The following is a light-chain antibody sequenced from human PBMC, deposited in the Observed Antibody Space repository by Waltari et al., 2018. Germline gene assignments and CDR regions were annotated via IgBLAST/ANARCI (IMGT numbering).Light chain of an antibody. Sequence: EILLTQSPGTLSLSPGERATLSCRASQSVTRALAWDQQKPGQAPRLLIYGASNRATGIPDRVSGSGSGTDFSLTISRLEPEDFAVYYCQHYVRLPATFGQGTKVEIK. V-gene: IGKV3-20*01. J-gene: IGKJ1*01. CDR3: QHYVRLPAT. CDR2: GAS. CDR1: QSVTRAL.